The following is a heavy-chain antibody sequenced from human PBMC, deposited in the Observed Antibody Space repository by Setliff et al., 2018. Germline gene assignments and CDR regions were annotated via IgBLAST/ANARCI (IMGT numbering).Heavy chain of an antibody. CDR3: ARDRATVIRGVTSFFYYYMDV. J-gene: IGHJ6*03. CDR2: IFYSDTA. V-gene: IGHV4-59*11. Sequence: SETLSLTCTVSGGSIGPHYWSWIRQAPGKGLEWFGHIFYSDTAKYNPSLESRAAISVDSSKNQFSLKLRSVTAADTAVYYCARDRATVIRGVTSFFYYYMDVWGGGTTVTVSS. CDR1: GGSIGPHY. D-gene: IGHD3-10*01.